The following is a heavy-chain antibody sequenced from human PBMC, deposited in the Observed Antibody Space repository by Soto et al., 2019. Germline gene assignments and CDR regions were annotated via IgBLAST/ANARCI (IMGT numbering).Heavy chain of an antibody. Sequence: SETLSLTCTVSRGSISSNYSSWIRQPPGKRLEKIGYIYYIGRPNYNTPLKSRVTISVDTSKNQFSLKLSSVTAADTAVYYCARVQGFWSGYFAYWGQGTLVTAPQ. J-gene: IGHJ4*02. D-gene: IGHD3-3*01. V-gene: IGHV4-59*01. CDR2: IYYIGRP. CDR1: RGSISSNY. CDR3: ARVQGFWSGYFAY.